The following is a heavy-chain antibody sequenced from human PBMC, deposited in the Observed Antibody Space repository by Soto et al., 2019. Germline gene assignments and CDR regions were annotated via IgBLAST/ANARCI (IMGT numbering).Heavy chain of an antibody. Sequence: PGESLKISCKASGYTFPNYWISWVRQTPGKGLEWMGKIDPSESETTYSPSLQGHVFISVDNSIDTAYLQWSSLKASDTAIYYCARHTSGVQLWGLGHWGQGPLVTV. CDR3: ARHTSGVQLWGLGH. D-gene: IGHD1-1*01. J-gene: IGHJ5*02. CDR1: GYTFPNYW. CDR2: IDPSESET. V-gene: IGHV5-10-1*01.